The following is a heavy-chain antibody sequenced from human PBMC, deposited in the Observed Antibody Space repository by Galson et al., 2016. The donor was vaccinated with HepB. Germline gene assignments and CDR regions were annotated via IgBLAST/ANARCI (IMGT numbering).Heavy chain of an antibody. J-gene: IGHJ4*02. CDR3: AAITDY. CDR1: GFTFNIFS. CDR2: IRDTRTI. D-gene: IGHD1-14*01. Sequence: SLRLSCAASGFTFNIFSMNWVRQAPGKGLEWVSYIRDTRTIYHADSVKGRFTVSRDDAENSLYLQMNSLRAEDTAVYYCAAITDYWGQGTLVTVSS. V-gene: IGHV3-48*01.